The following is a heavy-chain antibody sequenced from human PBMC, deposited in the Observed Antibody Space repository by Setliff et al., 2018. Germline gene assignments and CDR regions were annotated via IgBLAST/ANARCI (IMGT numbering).Heavy chain of an antibody. Sequence: ASVKVSCKASGYTFSNYLLHWVRQAPGQSPEWMGWINPNNGKTNYAQKIQGRVTITTDTSTSTSYMQLRSLRSDDTAVYYCARSFNSGFYHQRDAYDIWGQGTLVTVSS. CDR2: INPNNGKT. V-gene: IGHV1-18*01. J-gene: IGHJ3*02. D-gene: IGHD5-12*01. CDR1: GYTFSNYL. CDR3: ARSFNSGFYHQRDAYDI.